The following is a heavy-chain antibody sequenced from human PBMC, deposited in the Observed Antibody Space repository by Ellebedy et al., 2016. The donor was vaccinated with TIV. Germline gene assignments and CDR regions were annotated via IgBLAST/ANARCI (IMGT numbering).Heavy chain of an antibody. D-gene: IGHD2-2*01. J-gene: IGHJ6*02. CDR2: FDPEDDET. V-gene: IGHV1-24*01. CDR1: GYSVTALS. CDR3: ATDGPGDPHAKPYYHYYGMDV. Sequence: AASVTVSCKVSGYSVTALSIHWVRQAPGKGLEWMGGFDPEDDETVFAQNFQGRVTMTEDTFTDTAYMELSSLRSEDTAVYYCATDGPGDPHAKPYYHYYGMDVWGQGTTVTVSS.